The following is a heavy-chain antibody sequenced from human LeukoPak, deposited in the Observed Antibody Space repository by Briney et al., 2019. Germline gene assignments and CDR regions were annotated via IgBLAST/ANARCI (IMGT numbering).Heavy chain of an antibody. CDR3: SVVTAIQSFDY. D-gene: IGHD2-21*02. CDR1: GYTFTSYA. CDR2: INAGDGNT. Sequence: ASVKVSCKASGYTFTSYAMHWVRQAPGQRLEWMGWINAGDGNTKYSQKFQGRVTITRDTSASTAYMELSSLRSEDTAVYYCSVVTAIQSFDYWGQGTLVTVSS. V-gene: IGHV1-3*01. J-gene: IGHJ4*02.